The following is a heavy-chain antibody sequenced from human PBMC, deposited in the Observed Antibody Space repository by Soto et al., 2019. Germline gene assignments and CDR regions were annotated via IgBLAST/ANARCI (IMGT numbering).Heavy chain of an antibody. D-gene: IGHD6-13*01. Sequence: PGGSLRLSCAASGFTFSSYAMSWVRQAPGKGLEWVSAISGSGGSTYYADSVKSRFTISRDNSKNTLYLQMNSLRAEDTAVYYCAMIYNRSCLALYFDYWGQGTLVTVSS. CDR2: ISGSGGST. CDR1: GFTFSSYA. CDR3: AMIYNRSCLALYFDY. J-gene: IGHJ4*02. V-gene: IGHV3-23*01.